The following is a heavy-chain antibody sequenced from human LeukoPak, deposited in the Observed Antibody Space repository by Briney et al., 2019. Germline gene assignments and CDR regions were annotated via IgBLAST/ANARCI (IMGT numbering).Heavy chain of an antibody. CDR3: ARERERVMVRGVVMGAFDI. CDR2: INGDGRNI. Sequence: GGSLRLSCAASGFTFSSYSMNWVRQAPGKGLVWVSRINGDGRNINYADSVRGRFTISRDNAKNSLYLQMNSLRAEDTAVYYCARERERVMVRGVVMGAFDIWGQGTMVTVSS. J-gene: IGHJ3*02. D-gene: IGHD3-10*01. V-gene: IGHV3-21*01. CDR1: GFTFSSYS.